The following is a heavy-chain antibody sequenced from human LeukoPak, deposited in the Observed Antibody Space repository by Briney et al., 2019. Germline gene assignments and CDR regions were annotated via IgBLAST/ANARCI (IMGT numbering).Heavy chain of an antibody. CDR1: GGSISNSFYY. Sequence: SETLSLTCTVSGGSISNSFYYWGWIRQPPGKGLEWIGSIYESGTTYYNPSLKSRVTISVDTSKNQFSLKLSSVTAADTAVYYRARQKGYYDSSGYYYEEFDYWGQGTLVTVSS. V-gene: IGHV4-39*01. CDR2: IYESGTT. CDR3: ARQKGYYDSSGYYYEEFDY. J-gene: IGHJ4*02. D-gene: IGHD3-22*01.